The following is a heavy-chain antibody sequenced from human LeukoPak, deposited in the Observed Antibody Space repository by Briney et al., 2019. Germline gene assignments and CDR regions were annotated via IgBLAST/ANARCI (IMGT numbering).Heavy chain of an antibody. CDR2: IDYRGTT. Sequence: SETLSLTCTVSGGSMNNYYWSWIRQPPGKGLEWIGHIDYRGTTNYHPSLRSRATISVDMSENQFSLKLRSVTAADTAVYYCARDRVSIFGVIMGYMDVWGKGTTVTVSS. D-gene: IGHD3-3*01. CDR3: ARDRVSIFGVIMGYMDV. J-gene: IGHJ6*03. CDR1: GGSMNNYY. V-gene: IGHV4-59*01.